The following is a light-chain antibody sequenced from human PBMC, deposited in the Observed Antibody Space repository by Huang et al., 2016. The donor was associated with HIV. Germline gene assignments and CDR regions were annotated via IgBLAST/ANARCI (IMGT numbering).Light chain of an antibody. CDR3: QQCNSILIT. Sequence: DIQMTQSPSTLSASVGDRVVITCRASQSLSNWLAWYQQKPGKAPKLLIYKATTLEKGVPSRFIGSGSGTKVTLTISSLQPDDFATYYCQQCNSILITCGQGTRLEI. V-gene: IGKV1-5*03. CDR1: QSLSNW. J-gene: IGKJ5*01. CDR2: KAT.